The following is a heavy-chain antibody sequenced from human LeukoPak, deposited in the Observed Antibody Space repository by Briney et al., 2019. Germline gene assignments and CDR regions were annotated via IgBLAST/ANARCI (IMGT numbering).Heavy chain of an antibody. CDR2: IWYDGSNK. J-gene: IGHJ4*02. CDR1: GFIFTNYF. V-gene: IGHV3-33*08. CDR3: ARDLPPAMD. Sequence: WGSLRLSCAASGFIFTNYFMSWVRQAPGKGLEWVAVIWYDGSNKYYADSVKGRFTISRDNSKNTLYLQMNSLRAEDTAVYYCARDLPPAMDWGQGTLVTVSS. D-gene: IGHD2-8*01.